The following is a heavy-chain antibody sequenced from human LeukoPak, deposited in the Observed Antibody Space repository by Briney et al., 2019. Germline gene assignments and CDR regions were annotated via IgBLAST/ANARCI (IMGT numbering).Heavy chain of an antibody. V-gene: IGHV3-21*01. CDR2: ISTSSHYI. Sequence: GGSLRLSCAAPGFTFSSYSMTWVRQAPGKGLEWVSSISTSSHYIYYADSMKGRFTISRDNAKNSLYLQMNRLRAEDTAVYYCARAPYPYGSGSHHYFDYWGQGTLVTVSS. D-gene: IGHD3-10*01. CDR3: ARAPYPYGSGSHHYFDY. J-gene: IGHJ4*02. CDR1: GFTFSSYS.